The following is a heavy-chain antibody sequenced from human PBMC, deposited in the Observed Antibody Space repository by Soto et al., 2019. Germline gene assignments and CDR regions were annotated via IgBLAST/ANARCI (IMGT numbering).Heavy chain of an antibody. D-gene: IGHD2-8*01. Sequence: GVSVQVSCKAPGYTFTNYYMHWVRHVHRQVLEWMGIINTSGGTTSNSHRFQGRDTMTRYTSTSTVYKQRSSLRSADTGVYYCARGTYYHYDYWGQGTMVTVSS. CDR3: ARGTYYHYDY. J-gene: IGHJ4*02. CDR2: INTSGGTT. V-gene: IGHV1-46*01. CDR1: GYTFTNYY.